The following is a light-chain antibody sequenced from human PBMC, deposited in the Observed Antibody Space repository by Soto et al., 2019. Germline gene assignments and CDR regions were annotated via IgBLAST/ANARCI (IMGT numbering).Light chain of an antibody. CDR2: AAS. Sequence: DIQMTQSPSSLSASVGDRVTITCRASKSISSYLNWYHQKPGKPPNLLIYAASSLQSGVPSRFSGSGSGTDFTLTISSLQPEDFATYYCQSSKTFGQGTKLEIK. J-gene: IGKJ2*01. CDR1: KSISSY. CDR3: QSSKT. V-gene: IGKV1-39*01.